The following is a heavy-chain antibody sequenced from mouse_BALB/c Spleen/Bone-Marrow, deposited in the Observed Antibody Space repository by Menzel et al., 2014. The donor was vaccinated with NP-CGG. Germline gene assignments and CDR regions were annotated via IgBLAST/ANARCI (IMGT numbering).Heavy chain of an antibody. CDR3: ARLGYYGSFAY. J-gene: IGHJ3*01. D-gene: IGHD1-2*01. Sequence: EVQGEESGGGPVQPGGSLKLSCAASGFDFSRYWMSWVRQAPGKGLEWIGEINPDSNTINYKPSLKDKFIISRDNAKNTLYLQMSKVRSEDAALYCCARLGYYGSFAYWSHGTLVTISA. CDR2: INPDSNTI. CDR1: GFDFSRYW. V-gene: IGHV4-1*02.